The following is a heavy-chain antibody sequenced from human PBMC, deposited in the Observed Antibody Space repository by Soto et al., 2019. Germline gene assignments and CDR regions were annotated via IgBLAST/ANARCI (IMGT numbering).Heavy chain of an antibody. CDR3: ARVYCSSTSCHRGNYYGMDV. CDR2: INHSGST. D-gene: IGHD2-2*01. J-gene: IGHJ6*02. Sequence: WETLSLTCAVYGGSFSGYYWSWIRQPPGKGLEWIGEINHSGSTNYNPSLKSRVTISVDTSKNQFSLKLSSVTAADTAVYYCARVYCSSTSCHRGNYYGMDVWGQGTTVTVSS. CDR1: GGSFSGYY. V-gene: IGHV4-34*01.